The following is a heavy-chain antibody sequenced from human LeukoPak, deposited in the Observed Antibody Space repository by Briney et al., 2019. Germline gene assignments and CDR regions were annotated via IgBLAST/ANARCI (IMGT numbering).Heavy chain of an antibody. CDR2: ISWNSGSI. Sequence: GGSLRLSCAASGFTFDDYAMHWVRQAPGKGLEWVSGISWNSGSINYADSVKGRFTISRDNAKNSLYLQMNSLRAEDTALYYCAKDMGVHIAVVGPFTHWGQGTLVTVSS. V-gene: IGHV3-9*01. CDR1: GFTFDDYA. J-gene: IGHJ4*02. D-gene: IGHD2-21*01. CDR3: AKDMGVHIAVVGPFTH.